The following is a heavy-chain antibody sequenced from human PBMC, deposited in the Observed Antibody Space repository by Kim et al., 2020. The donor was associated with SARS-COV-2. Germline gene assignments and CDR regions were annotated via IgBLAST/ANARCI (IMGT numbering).Heavy chain of an antibody. Sequence: GGSLRLSCAASGFTFSSYGMHWVRQAPGKGLEWVAVISYDGSNKYYADSVKGRFTISRDNSKNTLYLQMNSLRAEDTAVYYCAKGLGYCSSTSCRGGMDVWGQGTTVTVSS. V-gene: IGHV3-30*18. CDR3: AKGLGYCSSTSCRGGMDV. D-gene: IGHD2-2*01. CDR2: ISYDGSNK. CDR1: GFTFSSYG. J-gene: IGHJ6*02.